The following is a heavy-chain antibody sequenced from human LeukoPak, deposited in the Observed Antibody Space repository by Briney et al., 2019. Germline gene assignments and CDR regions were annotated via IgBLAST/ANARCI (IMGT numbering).Heavy chain of an antibody. CDR3: ARVGGGNYYDSSGYIDY. CDR1: GFSFRNYA. V-gene: IGHV3-48*03. D-gene: IGHD3-22*01. Sequence: GGSLRLSCAASGFSFRNYAMNWVRLAPGRGLEWVSYISSSGSTIYYADSVKGRFTISRDNAKNSLYLQMNSLRAEDTAVYYCARVGGGNYYDSSGYIDYWGQGTLVTVSS. CDR2: ISSSGSTI. J-gene: IGHJ4*02.